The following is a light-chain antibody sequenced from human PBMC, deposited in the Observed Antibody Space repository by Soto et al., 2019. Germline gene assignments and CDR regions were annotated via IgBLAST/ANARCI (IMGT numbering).Light chain of an antibody. V-gene: IGKV3-15*01. Sequence: EMVLTQSPGTLSLSPGERATLSCRASQSLGSDLAWYQQKPGQAPRLLIFGASARPTGIPARISGSGSGTEFTLTISSLRSEDFAVYFCQQYYNWPRTFGQGTKVDIK. J-gene: IGKJ1*01. CDR3: QQYYNWPRT. CDR1: QSLGSD. CDR2: GAS.